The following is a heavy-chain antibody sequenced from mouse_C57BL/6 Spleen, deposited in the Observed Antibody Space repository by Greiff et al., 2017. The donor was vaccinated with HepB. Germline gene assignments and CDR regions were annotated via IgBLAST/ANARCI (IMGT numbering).Heavy chain of an antibody. Sequence: VQLQQPGAELVMPGASVKLSCKASGYTFTSYWMHWVKQRPGQGLEWIGEIDPSDSYTNYNQKFKGKSTLNVDKSSSTAYMQLSSPTSEDSAVYYCARSGGYYEYDSYAMDYWGQGASVTVSS. J-gene: IGHJ4*01. CDR3: ARSGGYYEYDSYAMDY. D-gene: IGHD2-4*01. CDR2: IDPSDSYT. CDR1: GYTFTSYW. V-gene: IGHV1-69*01.